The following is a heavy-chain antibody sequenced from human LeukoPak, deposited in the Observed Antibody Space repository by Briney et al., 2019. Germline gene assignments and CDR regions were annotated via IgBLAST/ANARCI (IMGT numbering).Heavy chain of an antibody. V-gene: IGHV3-15*01. D-gene: IGHD6-13*01. Sequence: GGSMRLSCAASGFSFSNTWMSWVRQAPGKGLEWVGRIKSKTDGGTTDYAAPVKGRFSISGDDSKNTLYLQMNSLKTEDTAVYYCTTGLRAADTHWGLGTLVTVSS. CDR3: TTGLRAADTH. CDR1: GFSFSNTW. CDR2: IKSKTDGGTT. J-gene: IGHJ4*02.